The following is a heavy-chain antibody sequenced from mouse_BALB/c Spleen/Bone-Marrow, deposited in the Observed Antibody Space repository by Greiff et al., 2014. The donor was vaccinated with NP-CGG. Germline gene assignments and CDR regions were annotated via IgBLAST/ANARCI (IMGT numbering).Heavy chain of an antibody. CDR3: AGGRFAY. J-gene: IGHJ3*01. Sequence: QVQLQQSGAELAKPGASVKMSCKASGYTFTNYWMHWVKQRPGQGLEWIGYIYPSTGYTENNQKFKDKATLTSDKSSSTAYMQLSSLTSEDSAVYYCAGGRFAYWGQGTLVTVSA. D-gene: IGHD1-1*02. V-gene: IGHV1-7*01. CDR1: GYTFTNYW. CDR2: IYPSTGYT.